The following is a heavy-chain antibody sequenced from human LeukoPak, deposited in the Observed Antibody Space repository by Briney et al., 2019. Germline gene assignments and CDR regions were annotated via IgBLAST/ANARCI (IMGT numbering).Heavy chain of an antibody. D-gene: IGHD5-24*01. CDR1: GYNFPTYW. CDR2: IYPGDSDT. J-gene: IGHJ4*02. Sequence: GGSLKISCKGSGYNFPTYWIGWVRQMPGKGLEWMGIIYPGDSDTRYSPSFQGQVTISVDKSISTAYLQWRSLKASDTAIYYCARQDGAAKYYFDSWGQGALVTVSS. V-gene: IGHV5-51*01. CDR3: ARQDGAAKYYFDS.